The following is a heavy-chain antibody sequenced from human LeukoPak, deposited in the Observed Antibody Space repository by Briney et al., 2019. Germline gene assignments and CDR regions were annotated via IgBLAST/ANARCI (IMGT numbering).Heavy chain of an antibody. D-gene: IGHD2-2*01. V-gene: IGHV3-30*03. Sequence: GGSLRLSCAASGFTFSSYGMHWVRQAPGKGLEWVAVISYDGSNKYYADSVKGRFTISRDNSKNTLYLQMNSLRAEDTAVYYCARDRSTSLEGWFDPWGQGTLVTVSS. CDR1: GFTFSSYG. CDR3: ARDRSTSLEGWFDP. CDR2: ISYDGSNK. J-gene: IGHJ5*02.